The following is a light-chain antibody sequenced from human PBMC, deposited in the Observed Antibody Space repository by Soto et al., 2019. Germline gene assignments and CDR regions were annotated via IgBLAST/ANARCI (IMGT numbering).Light chain of an antibody. CDR1: QTVGASY. Sequence: DIVLTQSPGTLSLSPGDRATVSCRASQTVGASYLAWYQHRPGQAPRLLMYGASTRATGIPDRFSGSGSGTEFTLTIDNLEPEDFAVYYCQQYGASPYTFGPGTKVDIK. CDR2: GAS. J-gene: IGKJ2*01. CDR3: QQYGASPYT. V-gene: IGKV3-20*01.